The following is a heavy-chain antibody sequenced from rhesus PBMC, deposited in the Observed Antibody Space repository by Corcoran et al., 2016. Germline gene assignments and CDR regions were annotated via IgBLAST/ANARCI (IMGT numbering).Heavy chain of an antibody. CDR2: IGGSSGGT. Sequence: QVQLQESGPGLVTPSETLSLTCAVSGYYISRGYYWGWIRQPHGKGLESSGYIGGSSGGTNYNPSLKRRVTISKDTSKNRLSLKLSSVTGADTAVYYCARQGCSGIYCFDYWGQGVLVTVSS. V-gene: IGHV4-99*01. J-gene: IGHJ4*01. CDR3: ARQGCSGIYCFDY. D-gene: IGHD2-27*01. CDR1: GYYISRGYY.